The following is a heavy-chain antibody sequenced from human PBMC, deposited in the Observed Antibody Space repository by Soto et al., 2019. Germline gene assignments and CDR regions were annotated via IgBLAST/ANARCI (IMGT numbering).Heavy chain of an antibody. Sequence: HVQLRESGPGLVKPSESLSLSCSVSGASLLSSYWSWVRQPAGKGLEWIGHIFSSGRTSYNPSLKSRLTISIDPSRDLFSLNLSSVTAADTAVYYCAKGWDVKYFDTWGQGTLVTVSS. J-gene: IGHJ4*02. CDR1: GASLLSSY. D-gene: IGHD6-19*01. V-gene: IGHV4-4*07. CDR2: IFSSGRT. CDR3: AKGWDVKYFDT.